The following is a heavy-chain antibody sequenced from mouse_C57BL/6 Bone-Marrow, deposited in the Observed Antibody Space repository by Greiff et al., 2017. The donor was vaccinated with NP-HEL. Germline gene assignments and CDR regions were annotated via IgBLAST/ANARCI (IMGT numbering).Heavy chain of an antibody. CDR1: GFSFTSYG. CDR2: IWSGGST. J-gene: IGHJ3*01. CDR3: ARNCDYERFAY. Sequence: QVQLPQSGPGLVQPSQSLSITCTVSGFSFTSYGVHWVRQSPGKGLEWLGVIWSGGSTDYNAAFISRLSITKNNSKSQVFFKMNSLQADYTAIYYCARNCDYERFAYWGQGTLVTVSA. D-gene: IGHD2-4*01. V-gene: IGHV2-2*01.